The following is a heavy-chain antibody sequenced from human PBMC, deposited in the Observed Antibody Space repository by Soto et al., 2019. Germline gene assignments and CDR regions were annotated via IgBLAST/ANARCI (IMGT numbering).Heavy chain of an antibody. D-gene: IGHD2-15*01. CDR2: IYYSGST. Sequence: SETLSLTCTVSGGSISSYYWSWIRQPPGKGLEWIGYIYYSGSTNYNPSLKSRVTISVDTSKNQFSLKLSSVTAADTAVYYCARLEVGGGMAVWAQGTTVTVS. CDR3: ARLEVGGGMAV. J-gene: IGHJ6*02. V-gene: IGHV4-59*08. CDR1: GGSISSYY.